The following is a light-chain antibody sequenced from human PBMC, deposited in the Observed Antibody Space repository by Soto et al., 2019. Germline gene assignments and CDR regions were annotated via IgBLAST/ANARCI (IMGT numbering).Light chain of an antibody. CDR2: EVS. J-gene: IGLJ1*01. Sequence: QSVLTQPASVSGSPGQSITISCTGSSSDIGAYDSVSWYQQHPGKAPRLVIYEVSDRPSGVSNRFSGSKSGNTASLTISGLQAEDEADYYCSSYTNINTRACVFGTGTKVTVL. CDR1: SSDIGAYDS. V-gene: IGLV2-14*01. CDR3: SSYTNINTRACV.